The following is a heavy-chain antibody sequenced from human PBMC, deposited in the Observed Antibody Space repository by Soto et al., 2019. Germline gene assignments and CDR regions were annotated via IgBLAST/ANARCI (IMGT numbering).Heavy chain of an antibody. CDR3: ARDSSIAVAGRYYYYGMDV. J-gene: IGHJ6*02. D-gene: IGHD6-19*01. V-gene: IGHV4-59*01. CDR1: GGSISSYY. CDR2: IYYSGST. Sequence: PSETLSLTCTVSGGSISSYYWSWIRQPPGKGLEWIGYIYYSGSTNYNPSLKSRVTISVDTSKNQFSLKLSSVTAADTAVYYCARDSSIAVAGRYYYYGMDVWGQGTTVTVSS.